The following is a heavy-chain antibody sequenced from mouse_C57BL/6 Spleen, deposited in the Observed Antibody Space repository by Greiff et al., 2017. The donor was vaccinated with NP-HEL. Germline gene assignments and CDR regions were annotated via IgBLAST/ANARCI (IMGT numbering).Heavy chain of an antibody. Sequence: VQLQQSGAELARPGASVKMSCKASGYTFTSYTMHWVKQRPGQGLEWIGYINPSSGYTKYNQKFKDKATLTADKSSSTAYMQLSSLTSEDSAVYYCARFELGRRFDYWGQGTTLTVSS. CDR1: GYTFTSYT. CDR3: ARFELGRRFDY. V-gene: IGHV1-4*01. J-gene: IGHJ2*01. D-gene: IGHD4-1*01. CDR2: INPSSGYT.